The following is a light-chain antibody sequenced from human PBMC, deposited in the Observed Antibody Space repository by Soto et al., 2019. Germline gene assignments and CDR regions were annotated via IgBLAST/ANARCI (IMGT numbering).Light chain of an antibody. CDR1: QSTGNY. CDR2: DAS. Sequence: DIQVTQSPSSLSASVGDRVTITCRTSQSTGNYLNWYQHKFGKAPKLLIYDASRLQCGVPSRFSGNGSGTDFTLTISSLQPEDFATYYCQQSSITPRTFGQGTKVDIK. CDR3: QQSSITPRT. J-gene: IGKJ1*01. V-gene: IGKV1-39*01.